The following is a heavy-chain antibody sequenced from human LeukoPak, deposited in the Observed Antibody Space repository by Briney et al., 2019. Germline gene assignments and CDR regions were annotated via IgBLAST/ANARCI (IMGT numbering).Heavy chain of an antibody. CDR3: ARGPNTIATRWGFDY. Sequence: SETLSLTCTVSGGSISSSSYYWGWIRQPPGKGLEWIGSIYYSGSTYYNPSLKSRVTISVDTSKNQFSLKLSSVTAEDTAVYYCARGPNTIATRWGFDYWGQGTLVTVSS. D-gene: IGHD6-6*01. CDR2: IYYSGST. CDR1: GGSISSSSYY. V-gene: IGHV4-39*07. J-gene: IGHJ4*02.